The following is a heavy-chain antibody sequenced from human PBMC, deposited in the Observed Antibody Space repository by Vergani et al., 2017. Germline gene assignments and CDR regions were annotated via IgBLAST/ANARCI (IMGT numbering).Heavy chain of an antibody. J-gene: IGHJ2*01. Sequence: EVQLLESGGGLVQPGGSLRLSCAASGFTFSSYAMSWVRQAPGKGLEWVSRINSDGSSTSYADSVKGRFTISRDNAKNTLYLQMNSLRAEDTAVYYCARADSSSWYWYFDLWGRGTLVTVSS. V-gene: IGHV3-74*02. D-gene: IGHD6-13*01. CDR1: GFTFSSYA. CDR2: INSDGSST. CDR3: ARADSSSWYWYFDL.